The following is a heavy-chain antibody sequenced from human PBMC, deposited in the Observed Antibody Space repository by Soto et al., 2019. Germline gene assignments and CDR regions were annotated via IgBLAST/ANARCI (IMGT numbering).Heavy chain of an antibody. V-gene: IGHV1-18*01. Sequence: ASVNVSCKASGYTFTSYGISWVRQAPGQGLEWMGWISAYNGNTNYAQKLQGRVTMTTDTSTSTAYMELRSLRSDDTAVYYCARDRRYFDWLSAAGSPPFDYWGQGTLVTVSS. J-gene: IGHJ4*02. CDR2: ISAYNGNT. D-gene: IGHD3-9*01. CDR3: ARDRRYFDWLSAAGSPPFDY. CDR1: GYTFTSYG.